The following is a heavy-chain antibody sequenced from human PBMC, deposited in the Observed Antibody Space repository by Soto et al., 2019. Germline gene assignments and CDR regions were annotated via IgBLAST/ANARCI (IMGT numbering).Heavy chain of an antibody. CDR1: GGSISSGGYY. CDR3: ARGVTPGYYYYMDV. Sequence: SETLSLTYTVSGGSISSGGYYWSWIRQHPGKGLEWIGYIYYSGSTYYNPPLKSRVTISVDTSKNQFSLKLSSVTAADTAVYYCARGVTPGYYYYMDVWGKGTTVTVSS. CDR2: IYYSGST. V-gene: IGHV4-31*03. D-gene: IGHD2-21*02. J-gene: IGHJ6*03.